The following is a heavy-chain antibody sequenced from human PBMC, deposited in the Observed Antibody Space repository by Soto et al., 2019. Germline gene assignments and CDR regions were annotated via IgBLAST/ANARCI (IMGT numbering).Heavy chain of an antibody. Sequence: SETLSLTCAVYGGSFSGYYWSWIRQPPGKGLERIGEINHSGSTNYNPSLKSRVTISVDTSKNQFSLKLSSVTAADTAVYYCARGRITIFGVVTTHFDYWGRGTQVTVSS. CDR2: INHSGST. CDR1: GGSFSGYY. V-gene: IGHV4-34*01. J-gene: IGHJ4*02. D-gene: IGHD3-3*01. CDR3: ARGRITIFGVVTTHFDY.